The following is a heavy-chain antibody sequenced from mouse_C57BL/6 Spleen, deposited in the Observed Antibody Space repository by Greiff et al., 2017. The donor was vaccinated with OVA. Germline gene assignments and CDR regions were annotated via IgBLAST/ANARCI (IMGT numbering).Heavy chain of an antibody. CDR2: ISYSGST. J-gene: IGHJ1*03. CDR3: ARRGNNDWYFDV. V-gene: IGHV3-1*01. CDR1: GYSITSGYD. Sequence: VQLKESGPGMVKPSQSLSLTCTVTGYSITSGYDWHWIRHFPGNKLEWMGYISYSGSTNYNPSLKSRISITHDTSKNHFFLKLNSVTTEDTATYYCARRGNNDWYFDVWGTGTTVTVSS. D-gene: IGHD1-3*01.